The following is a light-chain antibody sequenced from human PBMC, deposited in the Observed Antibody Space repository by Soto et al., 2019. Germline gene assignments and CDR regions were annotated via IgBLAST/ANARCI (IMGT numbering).Light chain of an antibody. CDR2: GAS. CDR1: QSVSSSY. Sequence: IVLTQTPGTVSLSPGERATLSCRASQSVSSSYLGWYQQKPGQAPRLVIFGASRRATGIPDRFSGSGSGTDFTLTISRLEPEDLAVYYCQHYGSLPTTFGQGTTVDIK. J-gene: IGKJ1*01. CDR3: QHYGSLPTT. V-gene: IGKV3-20*01.